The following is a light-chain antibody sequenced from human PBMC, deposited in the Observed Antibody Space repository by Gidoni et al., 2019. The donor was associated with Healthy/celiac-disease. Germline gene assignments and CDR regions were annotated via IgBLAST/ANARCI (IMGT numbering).Light chain of an antibody. CDR3: QQYNRYQYT. J-gene: IGKJ2*01. CDR2: DAS. CDR1: PSISSW. V-gene: IGKV1-5*01. Sequence: DIQMTQSPSTLSASVGDRVTITCRASPSISSWLAWYQEKPGKAPKLLIYDASSLESGVPSRFIGSGSGTEFTLTISRLQPDAFASYYCQQYNRYQYTFGQGTKLEIK.